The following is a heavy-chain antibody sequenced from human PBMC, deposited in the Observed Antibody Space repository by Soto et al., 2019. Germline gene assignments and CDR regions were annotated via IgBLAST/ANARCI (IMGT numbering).Heavy chain of an antibody. V-gene: IGHV1-8*01. CDR1: GYTFTSYD. CDR3: SRVPGDLGWFDP. CDR2: MNPNSCNT. J-gene: IGHJ5*02. D-gene: IGHD2-21*02. Sequence: ASVKVSCKASGYTFTSYDINWVRQATGQGLEWMGWMNPNSCNTGYAQKFQGRVTMSRNTTISTAYMEMSSMRAEDTVVYYWSRVPGDLGWFDPWGQGTLVTVSS.